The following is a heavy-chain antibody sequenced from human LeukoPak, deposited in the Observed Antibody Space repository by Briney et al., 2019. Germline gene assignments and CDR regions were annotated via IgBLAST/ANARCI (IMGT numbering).Heavy chain of an antibody. CDR3: AKTTAGYSSGRYPGWPVDY. D-gene: IGHD6-19*01. J-gene: IGHJ4*02. CDR1: GFTFRSYA. V-gene: IGHV3-23*01. CDR2: ISGSGGDT. Sequence: GGSLRLSCAASGFTFRSYAIYWVRQAPGKGPEWFSGISGSGGDTYFADSVKDRFTISRDNSKNTVFLQMDSLGAEDTAVYYCAKTTAGYSSGRYPGWPVDYWGQGTLVTVSS.